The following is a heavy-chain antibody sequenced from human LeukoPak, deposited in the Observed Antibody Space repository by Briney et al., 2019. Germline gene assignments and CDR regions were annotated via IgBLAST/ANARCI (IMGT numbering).Heavy chain of an antibody. V-gene: IGHV3-21*01. Sequence: PGGSLRLSCAASGFTFSSYSMNWVRQAPGKGLEWVSSISSSSSYIYYADSVKGRFTISRDNAKNSLYLQMNSLRAEDTAVYYCARERRLEMATIAFDYWGQGTLVTVSS. J-gene: IGHJ4*02. CDR2: ISSSSSYI. D-gene: IGHD5-24*01. CDR1: GFTFSSYS. CDR3: ARERRLEMATIAFDY.